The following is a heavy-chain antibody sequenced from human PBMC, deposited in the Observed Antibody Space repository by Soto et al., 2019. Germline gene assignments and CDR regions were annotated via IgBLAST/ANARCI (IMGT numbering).Heavy chain of an antibody. D-gene: IGHD3-10*01. CDR1: GGSVSSHDYD. CDR3: ARRKSLDV. Sequence: QLQLQESGPGLLRPSQTLSLTCSLSGGSVSSHDYDWTWVRQRPGKGLEWIGFVHDRETADYNPSIKSRGSISVDTVKNKVSLGLSSVTAADSGVYYCARRKSLDVWGQGITVIVSS. J-gene: IGHJ6*02. V-gene: IGHV4-30-4*08. CDR2: VHDRETA.